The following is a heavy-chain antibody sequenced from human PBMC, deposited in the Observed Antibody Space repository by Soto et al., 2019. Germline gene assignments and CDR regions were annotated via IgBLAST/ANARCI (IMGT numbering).Heavy chain of an antibody. Sequence: SETLSLTCTVSGGSLSSYYWTWIRQPPGKGLEWIRYVYYSGNTNYNPSLKSRVTISVDTSKNQFSLKLGSVTAADTAVYYCASRNSSPYFDYWGQGTLVTVSS. V-gene: IGHV4-59*01. CDR3: ASRNSSPYFDY. J-gene: IGHJ4*02. CDR2: VYYSGNT. D-gene: IGHD4-4*01. CDR1: GGSLSSYY.